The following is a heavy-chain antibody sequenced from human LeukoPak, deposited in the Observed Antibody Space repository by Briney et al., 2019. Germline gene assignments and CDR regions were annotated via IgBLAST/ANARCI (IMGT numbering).Heavy chain of an antibody. Sequence: GGSLRLSCAASGFTFDDYAMHWVRQAPGKGLEWVSGISWNSGSIGYADSVKGRFTISRDNAKNSLYLQMNSLRAEDTALYYRAKEKPPKLTRPLYFDYWGQGTLVTVSS. D-gene: IGHD4/OR15-4a*01. CDR2: ISWNSGSI. CDR1: GFTFDDYA. V-gene: IGHV3-9*01. CDR3: AKEKPPKLTRPLYFDY. J-gene: IGHJ4*02.